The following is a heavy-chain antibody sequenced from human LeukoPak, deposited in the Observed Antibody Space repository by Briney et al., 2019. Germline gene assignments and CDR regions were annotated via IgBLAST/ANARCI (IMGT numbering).Heavy chain of an antibody. CDR2: IRSKAYGGTT. D-gene: IGHD3-16*01. J-gene: IGHJ3*01. V-gene: IGHV3-49*05. CDR3: SRDDRSGDAFDV. Sequence: KPGRSLRLSCTASGFTFGDYAMSWFRQAPGKGLEWVGFIRSKAYGGTTEYAASVKGRLTISRDDSKTIAYLQMNSLKTEDTAVYYCSRDDRSGDAFDVWGQGTMVTVSS. CDR1: GFTFGDYA.